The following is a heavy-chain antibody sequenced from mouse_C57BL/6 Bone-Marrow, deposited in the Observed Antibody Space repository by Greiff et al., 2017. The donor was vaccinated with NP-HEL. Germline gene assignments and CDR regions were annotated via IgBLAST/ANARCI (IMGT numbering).Heavy chain of an antibody. J-gene: IGHJ4*01. Sequence: DVMLVESGGDLVKPGGSLKLSCAASGFTFSSYGMSWVRQTPDKRLEWVATISSGGSYTYYPDSVKGRVTISRDNAKNTLYLQMSSLTSENTAMYYCASLTGLPPSIDYWGQGTSVTVSS. CDR1: GFTFSSYG. V-gene: IGHV5-6*02. D-gene: IGHD2-10*01. CDR2: ISSGGSYT. CDR3: ASLTGLPPSIDY.